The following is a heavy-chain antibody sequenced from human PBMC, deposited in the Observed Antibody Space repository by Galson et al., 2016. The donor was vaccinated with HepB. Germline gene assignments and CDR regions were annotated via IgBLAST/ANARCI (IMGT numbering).Heavy chain of an antibody. D-gene: IGHD3-10*01. CDR1: GFTFSSYW. J-gene: IGHJ6*02. Sequence: SLRLSCAASGFTFSSYWMNWVRQVPGKGLEWVANIKQDGSEKYCVDSVKGRFTISRDNAKNSLYLEMNSPRAEDTAVYYCARRGVLWFGEEMYGMDVWGQGTTVTVSS. CDR3: ARRGVLWFGEEMYGMDV. V-gene: IGHV3-7*03. CDR2: IKQDGSEK.